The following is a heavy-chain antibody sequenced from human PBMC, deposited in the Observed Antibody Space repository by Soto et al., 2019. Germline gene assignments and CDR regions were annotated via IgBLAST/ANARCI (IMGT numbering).Heavy chain of an antibody. V-gene: IGHV3-53*01. J-gene: IGHJ6*01. D-gene: IGHD5-18*01. CDR1: GLPVSHNY. CDR3: LSPRQSGEKYSMDV. Sequence: PGGSRRLSCVASGLPVSHNYRARVRQAPAMGLECVSVRYPEGNTYYTDSVKGRFTISRDSSKNSLFLHIDSLRAEDTAVYYCLSPRQSGEKYSMDVRGQRTTLNVSS. CDR2: RYPEGNT.